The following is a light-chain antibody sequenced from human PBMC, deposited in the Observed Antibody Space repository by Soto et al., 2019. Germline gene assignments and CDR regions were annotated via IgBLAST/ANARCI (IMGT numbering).Light chain of an antibody. CDR1: QAIRTY. CDR2: AAS. J-gene: IGKJ5*01. V-gene: IGKV1-9*01. CDR3: QHLNSYPIT. Sequence: DIQLTQSPSFLSTSVGDRVTIICRASQAIRTYLAWYQQKPGRAPKLMIYAASTLQTGVPSRFSGSGSGTEFTLTISSLQPEDFATYDCQHLNSYPITLGHGTRVEIK.